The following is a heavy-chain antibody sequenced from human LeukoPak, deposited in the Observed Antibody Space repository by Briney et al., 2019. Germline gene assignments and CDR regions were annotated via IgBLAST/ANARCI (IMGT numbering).Heavy chain of an antibody. Sequence: ASVKVSCEVSGYTLTELSMHWVRQAPGKGLEWMGGFDPEDGETIYAQKFQGRVTMTEDTSTDTAYMELSSLRSEDTAVYYCARVQYSGSCNDAFDIWGQGTMVTVSS. CDR1: GYTLTELS. V-gene: IGHV1-24*01. CDR2: FDPEDGET. CDR3: ARVQYSGSCNDAFDI. D-gene: IGHD1-26*01. J-gene: IGHJ3*02.